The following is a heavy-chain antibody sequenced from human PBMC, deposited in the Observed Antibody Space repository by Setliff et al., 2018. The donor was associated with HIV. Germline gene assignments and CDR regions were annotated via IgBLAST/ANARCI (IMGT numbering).Heavy chain of an antibody. CDR1: GFTFSSYS. D-gene: IGHD3-22*01. V-gene: IGHV3-48*01. CDR2: ISSSSSTI. J-gene: IGHJ4*02. CDR3: AKAPGWLFLSHY. Sequence: SLRLPCAASGFTFSSYSMNWVRQAPGKGLEWVSYISSSSSTIYYADSVKGRFTISRDNAKNSLYLQMNSLRVEDTAIYYCAKAPGWLFLSHYWGQGTLVTVSS.